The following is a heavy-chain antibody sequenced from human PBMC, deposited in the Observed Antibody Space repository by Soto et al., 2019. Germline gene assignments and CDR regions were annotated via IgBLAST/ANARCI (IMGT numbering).Heavy chain of an antibody. Sequence: SETLSLTCNVSGSISTYYLMWIRQPPGKGLEWIGYISYSGTTNYSPSLKSRVTISLDMSKKQISLKLSSVTTADTATYFCARLQLVQKVIDYWGQGTLVTVSS. CDR1: GSISTYY. D-gene: IGHD1-1*01. J-gene: IGHJ4*02. CDR3: ARLQLVQKVIDY. CDR2: ISYSGTT. V-gene: IGHV4-59*01.